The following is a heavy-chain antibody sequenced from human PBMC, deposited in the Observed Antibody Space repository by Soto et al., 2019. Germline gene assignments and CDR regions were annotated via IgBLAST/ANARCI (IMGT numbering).Heavy chain of an antibody. CDR2: IFHSGTT. Sequence: TLSLTCAVSGYSISSGYQWGWIRQPPGKGLEWIGNIFHSGTTSYNPSLKSRVTVSVDTSKNQFSLKLSSVTAADTAVYYCARHLVESSYDILTGYYIPYYYGMDVWGQGTTVTAP. CDR1: GYSISSGYQ. V-gene: IGHV4-38-2*01. CDR3: ARHLVESSYDILTGYYIPYYYGMDV. D-gene: IGHD3-9*01. J-gene: IGHJ6*02.